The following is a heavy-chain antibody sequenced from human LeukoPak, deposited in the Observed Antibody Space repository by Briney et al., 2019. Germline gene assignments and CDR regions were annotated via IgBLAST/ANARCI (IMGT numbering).Heavy chain of an antibody. CDR1: GFIFIDTW. CDR3: LGGDY. J-gene: IGHJ4*02. V-gene: IGHV3-15*01. Sequence: PGGSLRLSCAASGFIFIDTWMTWVRQAPGKGLEWVGRIKSKTDGGTTDLAAPLKGRFTISRDDSKNTVYLQMNSPKTEDTAVYYCLGGDYWGQGTLVTVSS. CDR2: IKSKTDGGTT.